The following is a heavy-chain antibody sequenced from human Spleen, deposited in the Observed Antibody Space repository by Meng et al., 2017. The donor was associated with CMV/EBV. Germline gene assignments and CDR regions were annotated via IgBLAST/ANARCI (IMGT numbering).Heavy chain of an antibody. CDR2: IYTSGST. V-gene: IGHV4-61*02. D-gene: IGHD3-10*01. Sequence: QGRRSVPGLLKLSGTGPPTSPASGGSSSRGSDYGIGIRRRAGKGLEWIGRIYTSGSTNYNPSLKSRVTISVDTSKNQFSLKLSSVTAADTAVYYCASLRGGFGEPPKNWFDPWGQGTLVTVSS. CDR1: GGSSSRGSDY. CDR3: ASLRGGFGEPPKNWFDP. J-gene: IGHJ5*02.